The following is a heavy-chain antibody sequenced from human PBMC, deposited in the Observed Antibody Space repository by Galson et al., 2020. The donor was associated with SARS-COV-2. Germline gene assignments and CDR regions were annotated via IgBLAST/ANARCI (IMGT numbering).Heavy chain of an antibody. J-gene: IGHJ3*02. CDR2: INPSGGST. V-gene: IGHV1-46*01. Sequence: ASVKVSCKASGYTFTSYYMHWVRQAPGQGLEWLGIINPSGGSTSYAQKFQGRVTMTRDTSTSTVYMELSSLRSEDTAVYYCARSSHGYDTRHAPWIRLSNTAMVNAFDIWGQGTMVTVSS. CDR3: ARSSHGYDTRHAPWIRLSNTAMVNAFDI. D-gene: IGHD5-18*01. CDR1: GYTFTSYY.